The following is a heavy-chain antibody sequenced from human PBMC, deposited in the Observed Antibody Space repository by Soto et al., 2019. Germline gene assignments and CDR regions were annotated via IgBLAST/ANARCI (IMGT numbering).Heavy chain of an antibody. Sequence: LRLSCAASGFSFSSSEMTWVRQAPGKGLEWVSSISSHGRDIFYADSVKGRFTISRDNAKDSLHLQMNSLTGEDSAVYYCARGAALAGKLDLWGQGTLVTVSS. CDR2: ISSHGRDI. CDR1: GFSFSSSE. D-gene: IGHD6-19*01. CDR3: ARGAALAGKLDL. V-gene: IGHV3-48*03. J-gene: IGHJ4*02.